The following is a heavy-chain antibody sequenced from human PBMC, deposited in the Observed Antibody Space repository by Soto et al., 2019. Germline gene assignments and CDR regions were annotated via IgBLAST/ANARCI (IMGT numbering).Heavy chain of an antibody. CDR1: GFTFSSYA. D-gene: IGHD3-16*02. V-gene: IGHV3-30-3*01. CDR2: ISYDGSNK. Sequence: QVQLVESGGGVVQPGRSLRLSCAASGFTFSSYAMHGVRQAPGKGLEWVAVISYDGSNKYYADSVKGRFTISRDNSKNTLYLQMNSLRAEDTAVYYCARENGDRSSYGMDVWGQGTTVTVSS. J-gene: IGHJ6*02. CDR3: ARENGDRSSYGMDV.